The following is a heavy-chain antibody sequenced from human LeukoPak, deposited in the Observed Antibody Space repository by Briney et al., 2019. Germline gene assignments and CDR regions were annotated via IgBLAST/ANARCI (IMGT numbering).Heavy chain of an antibody. D-gene: IGHD1/OR15-1a*01. CDR1: GGSFSGYY. CDR2: INHSGST. Sequence: SETLSLTCAVYGGSFSGYYWSWIRQPPGKGLEWIGEINHSGSTYYNPSLKSRVTISVDTSKNQFSLKLSSVTAADTAVYYCARELNKAFYYYYYMDVWGKGTTVTVSS. CDR3: ARELNKAFYYYYYMDV. J-gene: IGHJ6*03. V-gene: IGHV4-34*01.